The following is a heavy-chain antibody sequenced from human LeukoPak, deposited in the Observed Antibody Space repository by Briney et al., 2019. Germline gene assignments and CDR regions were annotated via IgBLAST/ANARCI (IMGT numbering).Heavy chain of an antibody. J-gene: IGHJ4*02. V-gene: IGHV3-64*05. CDR1: GFTFSTSP. CDR3: VKKFASGAYPYDY. CDR2: ISSGGGIT. D-gene: IGHD3-10*01. Sequence: PGGSLRLPCSASGFTFSTSPMHWVRQAPGRRLEYVSGISSGGGITDYADSVKGRFIISRDNSKNTLYVQMSSLRVEDTAVYYCVKKFASGAYPYDYWGQGILVTVSS.